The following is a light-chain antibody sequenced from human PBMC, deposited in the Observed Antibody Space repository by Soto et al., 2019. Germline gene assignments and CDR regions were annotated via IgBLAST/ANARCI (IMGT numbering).Light chain of an antibody. CDR1: QSFLYSSNNKNY. J-gene: IGKJ5*01. V-gene: IGKV4-1*01. CDR2: WAS. Sequence: DIVMTQSTDSLAVSLGERATINCKSSQSFLYSSNNKNYLTWYQQKPGQPPKLLIYWASTRESGVPDRFSGSGSGTDFTLTISSLQAEDVAVYYCQQYYSTPITFGQGTRLE. CDR3: QQYYSTPIT.